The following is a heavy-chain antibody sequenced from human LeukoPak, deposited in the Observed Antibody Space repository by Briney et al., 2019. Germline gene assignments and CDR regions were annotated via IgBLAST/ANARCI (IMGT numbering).Heavy chain of an antibody. CDR2: IFASGDDT. Sequence: GGSPRLSCEASGFTLYRYATISVRHTPGKGREWGSAIFASGDDTQYADSVKGRFTVSRDNSRNTLYLQMNTLRAEDTAVYYCARDPNGDYIGAFEFWGQGTMVTVSS. CDR1: GFTLYRYA. V-gene: IGHV3-23*01. CDR3: ARDPNGDYIGAFEF. J-gene: IGHJ3*01. D-gene: IGHD4-17*01.